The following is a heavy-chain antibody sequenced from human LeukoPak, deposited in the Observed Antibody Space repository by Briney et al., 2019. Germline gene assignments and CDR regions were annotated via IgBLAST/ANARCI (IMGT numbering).Heavy chain of an antibody. CDR3: ARANSGWSINFDY. J-gene: IGHJ4*02. D-gene: IGHD6-19*01. Sequence: SETLSLTCAVYGGSFSGYYWTWIRQPPGKGLEWIGEIDHSGSTNYNPSLKSRVTISVDTSKNQFSLKLSSVTAADTAVYYCARANSGWSINFDYWDQGTLVTVSS. V-gene: IGHV4-34*01. CDR2: IDHSGST. CDR1: GGSFSGYY.